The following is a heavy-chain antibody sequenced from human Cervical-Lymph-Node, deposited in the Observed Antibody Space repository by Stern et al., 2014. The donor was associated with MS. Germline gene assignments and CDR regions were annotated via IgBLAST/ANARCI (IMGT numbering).Heavy chain of an antibody. J-gene: IGHJ4*02. CDR3: ASSTILTD. Sequence: VHLVESGGGLVKPGGSLRLSCAASGFTFSDFYMSWIRQSPGKGLEWVSYISANGSSIFYADSVRGRFTVSRDNSKKSLFLHMNSLRAEDTAVYYCASSTILTDWGQGTQVTVSS. CDR2: ISANGSSI. V-gene: IGHV3-11*01. D-gene: IGHD3-9*01. CDR1: GFTFSDFY.